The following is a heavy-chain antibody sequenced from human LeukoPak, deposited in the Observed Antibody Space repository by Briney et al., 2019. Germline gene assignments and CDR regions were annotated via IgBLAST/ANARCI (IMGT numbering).Heavy chain of an antibody. Sequence: SETLSLTCTVSSDSIFTSNWWSWVRPPPGKGLEWIGQIFHSGSTSYSPSLKSRVTISMDKSKNQISLRLTSVTAADTAVYYCARSPTKRVPEDYWGQGTLVTVSS. CDR1: SDSIFTSNW. CDR2: IFHSGST. J-gene: IGHJ4*02. V-gene: IGHV4-4*02. D-gene: IGHD2-2*01. CDR3: ARSPTKRVPEDY.